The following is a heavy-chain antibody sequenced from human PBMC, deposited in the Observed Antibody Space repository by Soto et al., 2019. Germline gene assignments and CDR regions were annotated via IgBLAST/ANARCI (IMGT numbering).Heavy chain of an antibody. D-gene: IGHD2-2*01. Sequence: GASVKVSCKASGYTFTSHGVSWLRQAPGQGLEWLGWISTYSGIRNYARKFQDRVTMGSDTSTSTVYMELRSLTSNDTAMYYCARDPSTSRFDYWGQGTLVTVSS. CDR3: ARDPSTSRFDY. CDR1: GYTFTSHG. CDR2: ISTYSGIR. J-gene: IGHJ4*02. V-gene: IGHV1-18*01.